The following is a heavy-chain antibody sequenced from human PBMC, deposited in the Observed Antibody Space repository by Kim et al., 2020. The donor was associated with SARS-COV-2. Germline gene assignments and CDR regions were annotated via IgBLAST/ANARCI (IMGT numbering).Heavy chain of an antibody. CDR1: GFTFTRYA. V-gene: IGHV3-23*01. J-gene: IGHJ4*02. D-gene: IGHD1-1*01. Sequence: GGSLRLSCAASGFTFTRYAVSWVRQAPGKGLEWVSTGDNGGGIFYAESVKGRFTISRDISKNTLYLQMSSLRAEDTAVYYCAKGGGTSPFGYWGQGTLVTVSS. CDR3: AKGGGTSPFGY. CDR2: GDNGGGI.